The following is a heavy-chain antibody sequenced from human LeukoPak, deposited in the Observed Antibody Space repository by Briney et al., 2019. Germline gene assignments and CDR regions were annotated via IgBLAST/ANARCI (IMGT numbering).Heavy chain of an antibody. V-gene: IGHV3-30*18. D-gene: IGHD6-19*01. CDR1: GFTFSSYG. CDR2: ISYDGSNK. CDR3: AKDRSIAVASTTAFDY. Sequence: GGSLRLSCAASGFTFSSYGMHWVRQAPGKGLEWVAVISYDGSNKYYADSVKGRFTISRDNSKNTLYLQMNSLRAEDTAVYYCAKDRSIAVASTTAFDYWGQGTLVTVSS. J-gene: IGHJ4*02.